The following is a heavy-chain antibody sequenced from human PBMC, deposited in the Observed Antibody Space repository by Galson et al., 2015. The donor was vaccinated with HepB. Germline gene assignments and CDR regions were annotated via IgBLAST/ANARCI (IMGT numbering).Heavy chain of an antibody. CDR2: IWYDGSND. V-gene: IGHV3-33*01. CDR1: GFTFSDYG. Sequence: SLRLSCAASGFTFSDYGMHWVRQAPGKGLEWVAVIWYDGSNDYYAESVKGRFTISRDNSKNTLYLRVTSLRAEDTAVYYCARDPGCMSSSCYAGAPYYYYYGMDVWGPGATVIVSS. J-gene: IGHJ6*02. CDR3: ARDPGCMSSSCYAGAPYYYYYGMDV. D-gene: IGHD2-2*01.